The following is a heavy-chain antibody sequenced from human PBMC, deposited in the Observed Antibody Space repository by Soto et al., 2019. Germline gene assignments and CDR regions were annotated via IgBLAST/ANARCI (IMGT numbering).Heavy chain of an antibody. V-gene: IGHV1-69*02. J-gene: IGHJ4*02. Sequence: QVQLVQSGTEVKKPGSSVKVSGKASGGTFRNYPINWVRRAPGQGLEWMGSIFPLTDIPDYAQNFQARLTISADKSTSTAYMELSSLTSDDTAMYFCARGPLVVLNYFESWGQGTLVTVSS. CDR3: ARGPLVVLNYFES. CDR2: IFPLTDIP. CDR1: GGTFRNYP.